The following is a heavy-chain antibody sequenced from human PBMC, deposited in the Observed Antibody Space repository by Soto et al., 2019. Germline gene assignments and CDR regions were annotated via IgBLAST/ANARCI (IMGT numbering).Heavy chain of an antibody. Sequence: EVQLLESAGGLVQPGGSLSLSCAASGFTFSSYAMRWVRQAPGKGLEWVSAISGSGANTYYADSVKGRFTISRDNSKNTLSLQLNSLRAEDTAVYYCAKCAGSGWYPDYWGQGTLVTVSS. D-gene: IGHD6-19*01. V-gene: IGHV3-23*01. CDR2: ISGSGANT. CDR1: GFTFSSYA. CDR3: AKCAGSGWYPDY. J-gene: IGHJ4*02.